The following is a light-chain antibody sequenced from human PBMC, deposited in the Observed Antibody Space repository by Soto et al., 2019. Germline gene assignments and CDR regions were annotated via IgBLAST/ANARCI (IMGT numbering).Light chain of an antibody. Sequence: EIVLTQSPATLSVSPGERATLSCRASQSVDSNLAWYQQKPGQAPRLLIYGASTRATGIPARFSGSGSGTEFTLSLSSLLSEDFAVYYCQQYYNWPTFGQGTRLEIK. CDR1: QSVDSN. V-gene: IGKV3-15*01. J-gene: IGKJ5*01. CDR3: QQYYNWPT. CDR2: GAS.